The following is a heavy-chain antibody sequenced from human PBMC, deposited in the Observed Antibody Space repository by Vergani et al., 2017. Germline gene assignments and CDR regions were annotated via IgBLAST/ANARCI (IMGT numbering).Heavy chain of an antibody. CDR2: IRSKAYGGTT. CDR1: GFTFGDYA. V-gene: IGHV3-49*04. Sequence: EVQLVESGGGLVQPGRSLRLSCTASGFTFGDYAMSWVRQAPGKGLEWVGFIRSKAYGGTTEYAASVKGRFTISRDDSKSIAYLQMNSLKTEDTAVYYCTLGYCSSTSCYSIDDWGQGTLVTVSS. D-gene: IGHD2-2*01. J-gene: IGHJ4*02. CDR3: TLGYCSSTSCYSIDD.